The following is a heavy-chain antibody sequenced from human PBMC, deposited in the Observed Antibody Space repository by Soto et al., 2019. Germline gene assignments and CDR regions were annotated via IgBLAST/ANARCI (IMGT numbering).Heavy chain of an antibody. D-gene: IGHD3-22*01. V-gene: IGHV4-31*03. CDR1: GGSISSGGYY. CDR3: ARDYYDSSGYSLRACDI. J-gene: IGHJ3*02. Sequence: QVQLQESGPGLVKPSQTLSLTCTVSGGSISSGGYYWSWIRQHPGKGLEWIGYIYYSGSTYYNPSLKSRVTRSVDTSKNQFSLKLSSVTAADTAVYYCARDYYDSSGYSLRACDIWGQGTMVTVSS. CDR2: IYYSGST.